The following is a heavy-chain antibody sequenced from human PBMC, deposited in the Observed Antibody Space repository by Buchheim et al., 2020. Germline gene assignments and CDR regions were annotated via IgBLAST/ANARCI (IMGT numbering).Heavy chain of an antibody. D-gene: IGHD3-3*01. V-gene: IGHV4-61*02. CDR1: GGSISSGSYY. Sequence: QVQLQESGPGLVKPSQTLSLTCTVSGGSISSGSYYWSWIRQPAGKGLEWIGRIYTSGSTNYNPSLKSRVTISVDTSKNQISLKLSSVTAADTAVYYCARDSQVNDFWSGYYRYNWFDPWGQGTL. J-gene: IGHJ5*02. CDR3: ARDSQVNDFWSGYYRYNWFDP. CDR2: IYTSGST.